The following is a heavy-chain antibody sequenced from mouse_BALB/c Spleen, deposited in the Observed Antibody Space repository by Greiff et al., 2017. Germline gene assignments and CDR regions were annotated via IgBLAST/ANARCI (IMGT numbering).Heavy chain of an antibody. V-gene: IGHV2-2-2*01. CDR1: GFSLTSYG. Sequence: VQLQQSGPGLVQPSQSLSITCTVSGFSLTSYGVHWVRQSPGKGLEWLGVIWSGGSTDYNAAFISRLSISKDNSKSQVFFKMNSLQADDTAIYYCVRNGGDGFYFDYWGQGTTLTVSS. CDR2: IWSGGST. D-gene: IGHD2-3*01. CDR3: VRNGGDGFYFDY. J-gene: IGHJ2*01.